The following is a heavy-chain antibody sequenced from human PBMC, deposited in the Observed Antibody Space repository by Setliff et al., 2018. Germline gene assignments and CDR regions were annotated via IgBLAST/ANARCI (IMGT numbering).Heavy chain of an antibody. J-gene: IGHJ6*03. Sequence: SVKVSCKASGGTFSSYAIDWVRQAPGQGLEWMGGIIPMFGTTNYAQRFRGRVTITADESTTTAYLELSSLRSEDTAVYYCARVRDCSGGICHRGFHHYMDVWGKGTTFTVSS. CDR2: IIPMFGTT. CDR3: ARVRDCSGGICHRGFHHYMDV. D-gene: IGHD2-15*01. CDR1: GGTFSSYA. V-gene: IGHV1-69*13.